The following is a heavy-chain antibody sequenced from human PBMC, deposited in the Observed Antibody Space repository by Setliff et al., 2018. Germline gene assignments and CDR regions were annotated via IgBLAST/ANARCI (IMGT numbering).Heavy chain of an antibody. CDR1: GYRLIEVS. CDR3: ASARPHFGVVIRSPPDY. Sequence: ASVKVSCKVSGYRLIEVSMHWVRQAPGKGLEWMGWINTNTGNPTYAQGFTGRFVFSLDTSVSTAYLQISSLKAEDTAVYYCASARPHFGVVIRSPPDYWGQGTLVTVSS. J-gene: IGHJ4*02. V-gene: IGHV7-4-1*02. CDR2: INTNTGNP. D-gene: IGHD3-3*01.